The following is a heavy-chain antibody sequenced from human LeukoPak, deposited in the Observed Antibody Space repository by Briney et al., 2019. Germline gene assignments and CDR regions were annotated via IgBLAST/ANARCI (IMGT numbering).Heavy chain of an antibody. CDR1: GYTFTSYD. CDR3: ARAAAGKKYYYYGMDV. D-gene: IGHD6-13*01. CDR2: MNPNSGNT. V-gene: IGHV1-8*01. Sequence: GASVKVSCKASGYTFTSYDINSVRQATGQGREWMGWMNPNSGNTGYAQKFQGRVTMTRNTSISTAYIELNRLRSEDTAVYYCARAAAGKKYYYYGMDVWGQGTTVTVSS. J-gene: IGHJ6*02.